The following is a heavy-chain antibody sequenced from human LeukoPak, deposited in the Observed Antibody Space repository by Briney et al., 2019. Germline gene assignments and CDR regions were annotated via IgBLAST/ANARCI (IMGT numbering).Heavy chain of an antibody. CDR1: GFTFSRFG. CDR2: FDGNADGT. V-gene: IGHV3-23*01. Sequence: PGGSLRLSCVTSGFTFSRFGMTWVRQPPGKGLEWVASFDGNADGTYYADSVKGRCTISRDNSKNTLYLQMNSLRAEDTAIYYCARGGSGWFMFLWGQGTLVTVSS. D-gene: IGHD6-19*01. CDR3: ARGGSGWFMFL. J-gene: IGHJ4*02.